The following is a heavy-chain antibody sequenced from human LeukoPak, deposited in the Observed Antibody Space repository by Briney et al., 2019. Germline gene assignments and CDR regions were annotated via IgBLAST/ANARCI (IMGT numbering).Heavy chain of an antibody. J-gene: IGHJ4*02. D-gene: IGHD2-21*01. CDR2: IYHSGPT. Sequence: SETLSLTCSVSGYSISSGHYWGWIRQPPGKGLEWIGSIYHSGPTYYNPSLKSRVTISVDTSKNHFSLTLSSVTAADTAVYYCARDVDRFDYRGQGTLVTVSS. CDR1: GYSISSGHY. V-gene: IGHV4-38-2*02. CDR3: ARDVDRFDY.